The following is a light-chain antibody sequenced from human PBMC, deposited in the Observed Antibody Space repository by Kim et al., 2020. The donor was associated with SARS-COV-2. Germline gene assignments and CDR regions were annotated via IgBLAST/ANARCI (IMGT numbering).Light chain of an antibody. CDR1: QGISNS. Sequence: DIQMTQSPSSLSASVGDRVTITCLASQGISNSLAWYQQKPGNVPKVLIYDASALHSGVPSRFSGSGSGTDFTLTISSLQPEDAATYYCQKYNAAPWTFGQGTKVDIK. CDR2: DAS. J-gene: IGKJ1*01. V-gene: IGKV1-27*01. CDR3: QKYNAAPWT.